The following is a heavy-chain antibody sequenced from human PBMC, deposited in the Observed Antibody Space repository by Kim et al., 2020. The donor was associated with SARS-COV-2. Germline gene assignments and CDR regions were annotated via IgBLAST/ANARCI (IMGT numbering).Heavy chain of an antibody. CDR2: ITPNSGDT. J-gene: IGHJ6*01. CDR3: AREGALYCTSGSCYGMDV. CDR1: GYYFTGNY. V-gene: IGHV1-2*06. Sequence: ASVKVSCKASGYYFTGNYVHWVRQAPGQGLEWMGRITPNSGDTKNAQRFQGRVTMTRDTSINTAYMELTSLGPDDTAIYYCAREGALYCTSGSCYGMDVW. D-gene: IGHD2-15*01.